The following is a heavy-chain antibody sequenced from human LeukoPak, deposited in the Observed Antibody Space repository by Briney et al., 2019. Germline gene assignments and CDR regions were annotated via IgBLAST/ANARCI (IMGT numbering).Heavy chain of an antibody. CDR2: ISSSGST. Sequence: SETLSLTCTVSGGSISSGTYFWSWIRQPAGKGLEWIGRISSSGSTDYNPSLKSRVTMSVDTSKNQFSLKLSSVTAADTAVYYCARGQWLANYFDYWGQGTLVTVSS. J-gene: IGHJ4*02. D-gene: IGHD6-19*01. CDR3: ARGQWLANYFDY. V-gene: IGHV4-61*02. CDR1: GGSISSGTYF.